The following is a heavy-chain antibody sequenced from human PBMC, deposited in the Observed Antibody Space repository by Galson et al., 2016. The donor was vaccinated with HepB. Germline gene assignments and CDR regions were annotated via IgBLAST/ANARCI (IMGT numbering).Heavy chain of an antibody. CDR2: IIPIFGTA. D-gene: IGHD6-13*01. V-gene: IGHV1-69*13. CDR3: SRAGSSWYGKGFDY. Sequence: SVKVSCKASGGTFSSYAVSWVRQAPGQGLEWMGGIIPIFGTANYAQKFQGKVTIGADESTSTAYMELSSLRSEDTGVYYCSRAGSSWYGKGFDYWGQGTLVTVSS. J-gene: IGHJ4*02. CDR1: GGTFSSYA.